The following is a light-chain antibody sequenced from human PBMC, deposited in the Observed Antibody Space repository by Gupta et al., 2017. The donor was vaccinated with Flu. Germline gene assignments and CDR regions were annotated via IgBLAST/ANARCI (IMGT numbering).Light chain of an antibody. CDR3: QQDHSSPRT. CDR1: QSVSYTSNNKNF. J-gene: IGKJ1*01. Sequence: DIVITQSPVSLAVSLGERATINCKSSQSVSYTSNNKNFLAWYQQKPSQPPKLLIYWASTRDSGVPDRFSGSGSGTDFTLTISSLQAEDVAVYYCQQDHSSPRTFGQGTKVEI. CDR2: WAS. V-gene: IGKV4-1*01.